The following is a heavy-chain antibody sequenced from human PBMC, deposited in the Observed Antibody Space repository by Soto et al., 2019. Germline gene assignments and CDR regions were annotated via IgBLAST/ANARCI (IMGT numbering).Heavy chain of an antibody. CDR3: ARDSSRRSARPGYYYYYGMDV. D-gene: IGHD3-10*01. CDR1: GYTFTGYY. V-gene: IGHV1-2*02. CDR2: INPNSGGT. J-gene: IGHJ6*02. Sequence: GASVKVSCKASGYTFTGYYMHWVRQAPGQGLEWMGWINPNSGGTNYAQKFQGRVTMTRDTSISTAYMELSRLRSDDTAVYYCARDSSRRSARPGYYYYYGMDVWGQGTTVTVSS.